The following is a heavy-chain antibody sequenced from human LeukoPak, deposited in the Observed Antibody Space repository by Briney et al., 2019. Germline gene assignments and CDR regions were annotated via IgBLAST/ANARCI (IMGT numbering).Heavy chain of an antibody. Sequence: PSETLSLTCTVSGGSISSYYWSWIRQPAGKGLEWIGRIYTSGSTNYNPSLKSRVTMSVDTSKNQFSLKLSSVTAADTAVYYCARLKITMVRGVISATWDYWYFDLWGRGTLVTVSS. CDR1: GGSISSYY. D-gene: IGHD3-10*01. CDR2: IYTSGST. V-gene: IGHV4-4*07. CDR3: ARLKITMVRGVISATWDYWYFDL. J-gene: IGHJ2*01.